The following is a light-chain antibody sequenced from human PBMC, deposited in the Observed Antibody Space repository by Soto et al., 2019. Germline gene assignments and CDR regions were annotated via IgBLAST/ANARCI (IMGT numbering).Light chain of an antibody. J-gene: IGKJ1*01. Sequence: DIQMTQSPSTLSASVGDRVTITCRASPSISSWLAWYQQKPGKAPKLLIYDASSLEIGVPSRFSGSGSGTEFTLTISSLQPDDFATYYCQQYNSYPWTFGQGTKVEIK. CDR2: DAS. CDR1: PSISSW. CDR3: QQYNSYPWT. V-gene: IGKV1-5*01.